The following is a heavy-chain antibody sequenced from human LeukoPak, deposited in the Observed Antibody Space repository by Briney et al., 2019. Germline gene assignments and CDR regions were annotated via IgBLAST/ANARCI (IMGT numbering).Heavy chain of an antibody. J-gene: IGHJ2*01. D-gene: IGHD3-22*01. V-gene: IGHV4-59*08. CDR2: IYYSGST. Sequence: PSETLSLTCTVSGGSISSYYWSWIRQPPGKGLEWIAYIYYSGSTNYNPSLKSRVTISVDTSKNQFSLKLRSVTAADTAVYYCARNPQYYHDSSGYDWYFDLWGRGTLVTVSS. CDR3: ARNPQYYHDSSGYDWYFDL. CDR1: GGSISSYY.